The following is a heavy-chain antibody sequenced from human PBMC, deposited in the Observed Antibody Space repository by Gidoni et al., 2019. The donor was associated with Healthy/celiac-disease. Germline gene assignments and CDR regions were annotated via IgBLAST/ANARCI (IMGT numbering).Heavy chain of an antibody. CDR2: IYWDDDK. D-gene: IGHD6-13*01. CDR1: GFELSTSGVG. J-gene: IGHJ4*02. V-gene: IGHV2-5*02. Sequence: QITWKESGPTLVKPTQTITRTCTCSGFELSTSGVGVGGIRQPPGKALEWLALIYWDDDKRYRPSLKSSLTITKDTSKHQVVLTMTNMAPVDTATYSCAHRQRMYRSSSSNFDYWGQGTLVTVSS. CDR3: AHRQRMYRSSSSNFDY.